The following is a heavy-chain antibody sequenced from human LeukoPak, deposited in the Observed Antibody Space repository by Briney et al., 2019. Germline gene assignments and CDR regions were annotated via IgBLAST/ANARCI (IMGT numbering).Heavy chain of an antibody. J-gene: IGHJ6*04. Sequence: ASVKVSCRAPGYTFTGYYMHWVRQAPGQGLEWMGWINPNSGGTNYAQKFQGWVTMTRDTSISTAYMELSRLRSDDTAVYYCARDRGSPDRTTGRSYGMDVWGKGTTVTVSS. V-gene: IGHV1-2*04. CDR2: INPNSGGT. D-gene: IGHD1-1*01. CDR1: GYTFTGYY. CDR3: ARDRGSPDRTTGRSYGMDV.